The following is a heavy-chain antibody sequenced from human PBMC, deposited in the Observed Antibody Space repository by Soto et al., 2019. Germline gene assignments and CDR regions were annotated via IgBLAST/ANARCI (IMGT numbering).Heavy chain of an antibody. D-gene: IGHD2-21*02. V-gene: IGHV3-30-3*01. J-gene: IGHJ4*02. CDR2: ISYDGSNK. CDR3: ARDLVVVTAINQPDY. Sequence: PVGSLRLSCAASGFTFSSYAMHWVRQAPGKGLEWVAVISYDGSNKYYADSVKGRFTISRDNSKNTLYLQMNSLRAEDTAVYYCARDLVVVTAINQPDYWGQGTLVTVSS. CDR1: GFTFSSYA.